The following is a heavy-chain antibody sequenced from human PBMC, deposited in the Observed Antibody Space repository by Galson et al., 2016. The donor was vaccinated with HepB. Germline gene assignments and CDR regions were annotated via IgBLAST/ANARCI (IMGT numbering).Heavy chain of an antibody. CDR2: IWYDGSLK. Sequence: QAPGKGLEWVAVIWYDGSLKYYADSVKGRFTISRDNSKNTLYLQMNSLRAEDTAVYYCARDYRSIPPAYYFDYWGQGTLVTVSS. D-gene: IGHD1-14*01. CDR3: ARDYRSIPPAYYFDY. V-gene: IGHV3-33*01. J-gene: IGHJ4*02.